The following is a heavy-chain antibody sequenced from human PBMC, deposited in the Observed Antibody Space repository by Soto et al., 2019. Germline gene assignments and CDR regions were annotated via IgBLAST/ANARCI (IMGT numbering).Heavy chain of an antibody. CDR3: ATARYCISTSCYSPQFDY. V-gene: IGHV1-24*01. J-gene: IGHJ4*02. CDR2: FDPEDGET. CDR1: GYTLTELS. D-gene: IGHD2-2*02. Sequence: GASVKVSCKVSGYTLTELSMHWVRQAPGKGLEWMGGFDPEDGETIYAQKFQGRVTMTEDTSTDTAYMELSSLRSEDTAVYYCATARYCISTSCYSPQFDYWGQGTLVTVSS.